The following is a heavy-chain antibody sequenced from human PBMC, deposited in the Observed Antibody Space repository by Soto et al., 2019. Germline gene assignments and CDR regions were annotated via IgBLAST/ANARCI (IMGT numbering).Heavy chain of an antibody. V-gene: IGHV4-59*01. Sequence: SETLSLTCTVSGGSISSYYWSWIRQPPGKGLEWIGYIYYSGSTNYNPSLKSRVTISVDTSKNQFPLKLNSVTAADTAVYYCARLLRFLEWFPDYWGQGTLVTVSS. CDR1: GGSISSYY. CDR3: ARLLRFLEWFPDY. J-gene: IGHJ4*02. CDR2: IYYSGST. D-gene: IGHD3-3*01.